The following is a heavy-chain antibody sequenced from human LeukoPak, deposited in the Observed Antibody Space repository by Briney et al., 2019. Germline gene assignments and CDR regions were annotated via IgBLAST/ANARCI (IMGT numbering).Heavy chain of an antibody. D-gene: IGHD3-10*01. CDR1: GIIFSTFG. CDR3: ARGSGSYYSFDY. J-gene: IGHJ4*02. CDR2: IRYDGSKT. V-gene: IGHV3-30*02. Sequence: PGGSLRLSCAASGIIFSTFGMHWVRQASGKGLEWVAFIRYDGSKTYYADSVKGRFTISRDNSKNTFYLQMNSLRVEDTAVYYCARGSGSYYSFDYWGQGTLVTVSS.